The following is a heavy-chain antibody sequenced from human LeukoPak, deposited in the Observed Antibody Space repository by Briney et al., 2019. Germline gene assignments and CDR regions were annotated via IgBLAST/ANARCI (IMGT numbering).Heavy chain of an antibody. V-gene: IGHV3-66*01. CDR1: GFTVSSNY. CDR2: IYSGGNT. D-gene: IGHD3-22*01. Sequence: PGGSLRLSCAASGFTVSSNYMSWVRQAPGKGLECVSVIYSGGNTYYADSVKGRFTISRDNPKNTLYLQMNSLRAEDTAVYYCARKTDSGGQGDYWGPGTLVTVSS. J-gene: IGHJ4*02. CDR3: ARKTDSGGQGDY.